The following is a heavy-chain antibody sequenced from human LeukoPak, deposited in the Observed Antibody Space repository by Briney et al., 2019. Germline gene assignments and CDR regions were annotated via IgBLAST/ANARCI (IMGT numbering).Heavy chain of an antibody. CDR3: ARGDYGDPQDFDY. J-gene: IGHJ4*02. D-gene: IGHD4-17*01. Sequence: SQTLCLTCAVSGGSISSGGYSWSWIRQPPGKGLEWIGYIYHSGSTYYNPSLKSRVTISVDRSKNQFSLKLSSVTAADTAVYYCARGDYGDPQDFDYWGQGTLVTVSS. V-gene: IGHV4-30-2*01. CDR2: IYHSGST. CDR1: GGSISSGGYS.